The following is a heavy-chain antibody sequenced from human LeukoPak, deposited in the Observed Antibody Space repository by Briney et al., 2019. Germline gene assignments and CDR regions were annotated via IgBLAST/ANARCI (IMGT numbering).Heavy chain of an antibody. CDR1: GGSISSSSYY. D-gene: IGHD6-6*01. CDR3: ARMFSYSGLAGSDY. J-gene: IGHJ4*02. V-gene: IGHV4-39*01. Sequence: SETLSLTCTVSGGSISSSSYYWGWIRQPPGKGLEWIGIISYAGSTYYKPSLKSRVTVSADTSKNQFSLNLSSVTATDAAVYYCARMFSYSGLAGSDYSGQGTLVTVSS. CDR2: ISYAGST.